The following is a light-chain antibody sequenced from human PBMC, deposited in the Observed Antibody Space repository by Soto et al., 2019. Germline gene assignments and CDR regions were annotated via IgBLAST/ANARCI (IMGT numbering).Light chain of an antibody. Sequence: DIQMTQSPSTLSASVGDTVTITCRASQSISTWLAWYQQKPGKAPKVLIYDASRLESGVPSRFSGSGSGTEFTLTISSLQPDDFVTYYCQQYDSYSWTFGQGTEVEI. J-gene: IGKJ1*01. V-gene: IGKV1-5*01. CDR3: QQYDSYSWT. CDR1: QSISTW. CDR2: DAS.